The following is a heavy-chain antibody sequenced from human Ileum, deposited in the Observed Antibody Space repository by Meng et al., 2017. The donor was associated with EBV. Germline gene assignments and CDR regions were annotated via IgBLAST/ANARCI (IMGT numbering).Heavy chain of an antibody. D-gene: IGHD2-21*02. CDR2: IYHTGST. CDR1: GASITSYSYY. Sequence: RESAPGLVQPSEPLSLTCSVSGASITSYSYYWGWIRQPPGKGLEWIATIYHTGSTYYNPSLKSRVTISVDTSKNEFSLKVTSVTAADTALYYCARRDTAWFDPWGRGTLVTVSS. V-gene: IGHV4-39*01. CDR3: ARRDTAWFDP. J-gene: IGHJ5*02.